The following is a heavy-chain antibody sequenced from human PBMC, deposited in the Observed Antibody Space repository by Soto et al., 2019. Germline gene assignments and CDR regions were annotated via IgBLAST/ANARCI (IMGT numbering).Heavy chain of an antibody. CDR1: GGSISSGGYY. Sequence: PSETLSLTCTVSGGSISSGGYYWTWIRQHPGKGLEWIGYIYYSGSTYYNPSLKSRVTISVDTSKNQFSLKLGSLTSEDTAVYYCARGGGIVVVTAPYDHWGQGTQVTVSS. CDR2: IYYSGST. V-gene: IGHV4-31*03. CDR3: ARGGGIVVVTAPYDH. D-gene: IGHD2-21*02. J-gene: IGHJ4*02.